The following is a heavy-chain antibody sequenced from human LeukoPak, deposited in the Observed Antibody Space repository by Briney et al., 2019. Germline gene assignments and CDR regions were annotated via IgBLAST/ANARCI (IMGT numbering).Heavy chain of an antibody. CDR2: IYYSGST. CDR1: GGSISSYY. D-gene: IGHD5-18*01. CDR3: ARGGYSYGYDYYY. Sequence: PSETLSLTCTVSGGSISSYYWSWLRQPPGKGLEWIGYIYYSGSTYYNPSLRSRVTISVDTSKNQFSLKLSSVTAADTAVYYCARGGYSYGYDYYYWGQGTLVTVSS. V-gene: IGHV4-59*01. J-gene: IGHJ4*02.